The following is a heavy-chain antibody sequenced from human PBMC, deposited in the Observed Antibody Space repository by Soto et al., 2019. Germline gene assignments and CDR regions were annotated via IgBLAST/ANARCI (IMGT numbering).Heavy chain of an antibody. D-gene: IGHD2-15*01. CDR2: IIPILGTA. CDR1: GGTFSSYA. CDR3: AGGRNSRYCRCCSCYRGHLCY. Sequence: QVQLVQSGAEVKKPGSSVKVSCRASGGTFSSYAISWVRQAPGQGLEWMGGIIPILGTANYAQKFQGRVTISGDESTSRAFMEVSSLKSEDKAVYYCAGGRNSRYCRCCSCYRGHLCYWGQGTLGNLPS. V-gene: IGHV1-69*01. J-gene: IGHJ4*02.